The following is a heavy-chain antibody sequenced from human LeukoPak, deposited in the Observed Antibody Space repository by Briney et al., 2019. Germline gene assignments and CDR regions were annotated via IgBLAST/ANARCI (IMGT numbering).Heavy chain of an antibody. CDR1: GYTFTGYY. D-gene: IGHD6-13*01. V-gene: IGHV1-2*06. CDR3: AVGYSSSYDASDI. Sequence: EASVKVSCKASGYTFTGYYMHWVRQAPGQGLEWMGRINPNSGGTNYAQKFQGRVTMTRDTSISTAYMELSRLRSDDTAVYYCAVGYSSSYDASDIWGQGTMVTVSS. CDR2: INPNSGGT. J-gene: IGHJ3*02.